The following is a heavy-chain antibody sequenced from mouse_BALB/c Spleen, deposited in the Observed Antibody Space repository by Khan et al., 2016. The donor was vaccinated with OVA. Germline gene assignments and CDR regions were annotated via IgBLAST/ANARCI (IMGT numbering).Heavy chain of an antibody. Sequence: EVQLVESGGDLVKPGGSLKLSCAASGFTFSTYGMSWVRQAPDKRLEWVATVSTGGSYTYYPDSVKGRFPISRDNAKNTRYLQMSGLRSEDTAMFYCTRLAYYYDSEGFAYWGQGTLVTVSA. V-gene: IGHV5-6*01. CDR1: GFTFSTYG. CDR3: TRLAYYYDSEGFAY. J-gene: IGHJ3*01. CDR2: VSTGGSYT. D-gene: IGHD1-1*01.